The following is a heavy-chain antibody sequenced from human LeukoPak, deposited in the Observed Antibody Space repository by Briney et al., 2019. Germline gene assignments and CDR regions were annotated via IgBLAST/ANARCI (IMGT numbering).Heavy chain of an antibody. CDR3: ARSIPLWKELRRDWLDP. CDR1: GFTFISYS. Sequence: GGSLRLSCAASGFTFISYSMNWVRQAPGKGLEWVSSISSSSSYIYYADSVKGRFTISRDNAKNSLYLQMNSLRAEDTAVYYCARSIPLWKELRRDWLDPWGQGTQVTVSS. D-gene: IGHD2-21*01. CDR2: ISSSSSYI. J-gene: IGHJ5*02. V-gene: IGHV3-21*01.